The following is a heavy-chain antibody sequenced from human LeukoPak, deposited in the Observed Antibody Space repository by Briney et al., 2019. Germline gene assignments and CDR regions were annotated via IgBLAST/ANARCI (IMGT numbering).Heavy chain of an antibody. CDR1: GFTFSSYA. CDR2: ISGSGGST. J-gene: IGHJ4*02. V-gene: IGHV3-23*01. D-gene: IGHD5-18*01. Sequence: GGSLSLSCAASGFTFSSYAMSWVRQAPGKGLEWVSAISGSGGSTYYADSVKGRFTISRDNSKNTLYLQMNSLRAEDTAVYYCANQGYSYGYGRIDYWGQGTLVTVSS. CDR3: ANQGYSYGYGRIDY.